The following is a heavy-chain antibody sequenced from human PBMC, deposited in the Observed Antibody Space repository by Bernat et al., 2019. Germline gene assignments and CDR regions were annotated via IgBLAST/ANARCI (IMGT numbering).Heavy chain of an antibody. Sequence: QVQLVESGGGVVQPGRSLRLSCAASGFTFSSYAMHWVRQAPGKGLEWVAVISYDGSNKYYADSVKGRFTISRDNSKNTLYLQMNSLRAEDTAVYYCARGLATWHAFDIWGQVTMVTVSS. CDR1: GFTFSSYA. CDR2: ISYDGSNK. CDR3: ARGLATWHAFDI. V-gene: IGHV3-30*04. D-gene: IGHD5-12*01. J-gene: IGHJ3*02.